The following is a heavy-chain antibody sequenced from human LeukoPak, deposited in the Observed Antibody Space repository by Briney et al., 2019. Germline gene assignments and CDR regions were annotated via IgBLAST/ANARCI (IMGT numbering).Heavy chain of an antibody. CDR1: GFTVSSNY. Sequence: GGSLRLSCAASGFTVSSNYMSWVRQAPGKGLEWVSVIYSGGSTYYADSVKGRFTISRDNSKNTLYLQMNSLRAEDTAVYYCAKENGGSYYGYYFDYWGQETLVTVSS. D-gene: IGHD1-26*01. J-gene: IGHJ4*02. CDR3: AKENGGSYYGYYFDY. V-gene: IGHV3-53*05. CDR2: IYSGGST.